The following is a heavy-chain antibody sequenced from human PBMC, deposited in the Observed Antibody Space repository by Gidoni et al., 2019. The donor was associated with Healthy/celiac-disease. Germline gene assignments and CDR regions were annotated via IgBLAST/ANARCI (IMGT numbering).Heavy chain of an antibody. CDR1: GYSFTSYW. CDR2: IYPGDSDT. V-gene: IGHV5-51*01. CDR3: ARHEPGVGASFDY. D-gene: IGHD1-26*01. Sequence: EVQLVQSGAEVKKPGESLKISCKGSGYSFTSYWIGWVRQMPGKGRERLGIIYPGDSDTRYSPSFQGQVTISADKSISTAYLQWSSLKASDTATYYCARHEPGVGASFDYWGQGTLVTVSS. J-gene: IGHJ4*02.